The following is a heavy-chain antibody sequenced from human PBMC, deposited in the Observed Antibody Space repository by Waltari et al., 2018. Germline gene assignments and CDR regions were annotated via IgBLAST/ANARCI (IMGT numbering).Heavy chain of an antibody. CDR1: GYSISSYS. Sequence: EVQLVESGGGLVQPGGSLRLSCAASGYSISSYSMNWVRQAPGKGLEWVSYISSSSSTIYYADSVKGRFTISRDNAKNSLYLQMNSLRAEDTAVYYCAREDYSNYGGVDYWGQGTLVTVSS. J-gene: IGHJ4*02. V-gene: IGHV3-48*04. CDR2: ISSSSSTI. CDR3: AREDYSNYGGVDY. D-gene: IGHD4-4*01.